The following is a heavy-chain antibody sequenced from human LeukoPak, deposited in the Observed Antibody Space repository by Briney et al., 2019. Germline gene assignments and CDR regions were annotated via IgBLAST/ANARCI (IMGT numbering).Heavy chain of an antibody. CDR2: INTNTGNP. CDR3: ARDRPYYYGSGSKRPNWFDP. Sequence: GASVKVSCKASGYTFTSYAMNWLRQAPGQGLEWMGWINTNTGNPTYAQGFTGRFVFSLDTSVSTAYLQISSLKAEDTAVYYCARDRPYYYGSGSKRPNWFDPWGQGTLVTVSS. D-gene: IGHD3-10*01. CDR1: GYTFTSYA. J-gene: IGHJ5*02. V-gene: IGHV7-4-1*02.